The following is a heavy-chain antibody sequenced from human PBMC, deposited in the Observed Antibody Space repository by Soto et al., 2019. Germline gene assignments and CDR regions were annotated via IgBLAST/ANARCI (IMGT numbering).Heavy chain of an antibody. CDR1: GGSISDNNW. D-gene: IGHD6-19*01. V-gene: IGHV4-4*02. Sequence: QVQLQESCPGLVKPSGTLSLTCAVSGGSISDNNWWSWVRQPPGKGLEWIGEIYHRGTTNYRPSLRSRVTISMDKSKNQISLTLDSVTAADSAAYYCARHIGVTGTRGFDYWGQGILVTVSP. CDR2: IYHRGTT. CDR3: ARHIGVTGTRGFDY. J-gene: IGHJ4*02.